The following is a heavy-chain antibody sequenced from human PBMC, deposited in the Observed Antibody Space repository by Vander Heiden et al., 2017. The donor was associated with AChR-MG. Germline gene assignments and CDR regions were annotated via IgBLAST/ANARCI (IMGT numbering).Heavy chain of an antibody. Sequence: EVQLVESGGGLVKPGGSLRLSCAASGFTFSSYSMNWVRPDPGKGLEWGSSISSSSSYIYYADSVKGRFTISRDNAKNSLYLQMNSLRAEDTAVYYCARDRAYYYDSSGYRGGLDYWGQGTLVTVSS. V-gene: IGHV3-21*01. D-gene: IGHD3-22*01. CDR2: ISSSSSYI. CDR3: ARDRAYYYDSSGYRGGLDY. J-gene: IGHJ4*02. CDR1: GFTFSSYS.